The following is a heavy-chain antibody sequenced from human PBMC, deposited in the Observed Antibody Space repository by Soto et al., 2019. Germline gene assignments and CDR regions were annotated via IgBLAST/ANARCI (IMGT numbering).Heavy chain of an antibody. CDR3: ARDHKRQLGGIN. CDR1: GGSISSGGYY. J-gene: IGHJ4*02. D-gene: IGHD6-6*01. CDR2: IYYSGST. V-gene: IGHV4-31*03. Sequence: PSETLSLTCTVSGGSISSGGYYWSWIRQHPGKGLEWIGYIYYSGSTYYNPSLKSRVTISVDTSKNQFSLKLSSVTAADTAVYYCARDHKRQLGGINWGQGTLVTVSS.